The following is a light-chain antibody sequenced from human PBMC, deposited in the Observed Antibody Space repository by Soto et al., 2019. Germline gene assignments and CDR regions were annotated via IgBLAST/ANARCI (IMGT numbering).Light chain of an antibody. V-gene: IGLV3-25*02. CDR3: QSSDSSGRYPYV. J-gene: IGLJ1*01. Sequence: SYELTQPPSVSVSPGQTARITCSGDALPKQYAYWYQQKPGQAPVVVIYKDNGRPSGIPERFSGSRSGTTVTLTISGVQAEDEAYYYCQSSDSSGRYPYVFGTGTKVTVL. CDR2: KDN. CDR1: ALPKQY.